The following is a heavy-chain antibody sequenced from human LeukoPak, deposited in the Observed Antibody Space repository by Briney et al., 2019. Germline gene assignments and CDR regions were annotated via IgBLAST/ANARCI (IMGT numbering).Heavy chain of an antibody. CDR3: VRNVESGFDI. Sequence: GASVKVSCKASGYTFTSYYIHWVRQAPGQGLEWMGFINPSGGSTSYPQMFQGRVTMTRDTSTSTVYMELSSLRSEDTAVYYCVRNVESGFDIWGQGTMVTVSS. CDR2: INPSGGST. V-gene: IGHV1-46*01. CDR1: GYTFTSYY. D-gene: IGHD3-3*01. J-gene: IGHJ3*02.